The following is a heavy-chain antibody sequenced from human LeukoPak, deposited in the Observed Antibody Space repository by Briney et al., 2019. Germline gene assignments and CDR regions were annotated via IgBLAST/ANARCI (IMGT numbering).Heavy chain of an antibody. CDR3: AKDKALRYYYYGMDV. Sequence: GGSLRLSCAASGFAFDDYAMHWVRQAPGKGLEWVSGISWNSGSIGYADSVKGRFTISRDNAKNSLYLQMNSLRAEDTALYYCAKDKALRYYYYGMDVWGQGTTVTVSS. CDR1: GFAFDDYA. V-gene: IGHV3-9*01. J-gene: IGHJ6*02. CDR2: ISWNSGSI.